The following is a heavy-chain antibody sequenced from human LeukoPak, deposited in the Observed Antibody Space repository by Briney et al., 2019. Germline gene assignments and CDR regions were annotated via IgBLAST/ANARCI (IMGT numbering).Heavy chain of an antibody. D-gene: IGHD1-26*01. Sequence: SETLSLTCTVSGGSISSGGYYWSWIRQPPGKGLEWIGYIYHSGSTYYNPSLKSRVTISVDRSKNQFSLKLSSVTAADTAVYYCARDGGSYKNWGQGTLVTVSS. V-gene: IGHV4-30-2*01. J-gene: IGHJ4*02. CDR2: IYHSGST. CDR1: GGSISSGGYY. CDR3: ARDGGSYKN.